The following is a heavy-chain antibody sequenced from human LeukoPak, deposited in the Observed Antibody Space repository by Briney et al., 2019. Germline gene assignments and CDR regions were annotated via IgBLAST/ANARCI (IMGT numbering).Heavy chain of an antibody. V-gene: IGHV3-64D*06. D-gene: IGHD3-16*01. J-gene: IGHJ4*02. CDR2: ISSNGGST. Sequence: GGSLRLSCSPSGFTLSSYDMHWVRQAPGKGLEYVSAISSNGGSTYYADSVKGRFTISRDNSKNTLYLQMSSLRAEDTAVYYCVKVRALSGGAYAYWGQGTLVTVSS. CDR1: GFTLSSYD. CDR3: VKVRALSGGAYAY.